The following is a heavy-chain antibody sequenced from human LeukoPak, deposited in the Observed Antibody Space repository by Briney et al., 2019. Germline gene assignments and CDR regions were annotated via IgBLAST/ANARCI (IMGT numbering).Heavy chain of an antibody. J-gene: IGHJ4*02. CDR3: ARGLYGSGRRSLMAH. V-gene: IGHV3-7*01. CDR2: INQDENEK. CDR1: GFPFHNYW. Sequence: PGGSLRLSCAASGFPFHNYWMTWVRQAPGKGLEWVANINQDENEKYYLDSVKGRFTISRDSAETSLFLQMTSLRVEDTAIYHCARGLYGSGRRSLMAHWGPGTLVAVSS. D-gene: IGHD3-10*01.